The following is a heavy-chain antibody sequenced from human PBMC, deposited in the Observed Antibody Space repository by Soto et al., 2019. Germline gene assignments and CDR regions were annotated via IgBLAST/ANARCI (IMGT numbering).Heavy chain of an antibody. J-gene: IGHJ4*02. CDR1: GFTFSSYW. CDR2: INSDGSSI. D-gene: IGHD6-19*01. CDR3: ARETGDSSGWRQDY. V-gene: IGHV3-74*01. Sequence: EVQLVESGGGLVQPGGSLRLSCAASGFTFSSYWMHWVRQAPGKGLVWVSRINSDGSSISYADSVKGRFTISRDNAKNTLYLQMNSLRVEDTAVYYCARETGDSSGWRQDYWGQGTLVAVSS.